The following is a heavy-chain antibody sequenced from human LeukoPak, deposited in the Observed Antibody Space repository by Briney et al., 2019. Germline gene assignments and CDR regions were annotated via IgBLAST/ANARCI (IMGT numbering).Heavy chain of an antibody. J-gene: IGHJ4*02. CDR1: GFSFISYG. D-gene: IGHD4-17*01. Sequence: GGSLRLSCAASGFSFISYGMPWVRQAPGKGLEWVGVISDDGRNKNYADSVKGRFTISRDNSKDTLYLQMNSLRDEDTAVYYCAKRPSDYGDYVTYFDYWGQGTLVTVSS. CDR2: ISDDGRNK. CDR3: AKRPSDYGDYVTYFDY. V-gene: IGHV3-30*18.